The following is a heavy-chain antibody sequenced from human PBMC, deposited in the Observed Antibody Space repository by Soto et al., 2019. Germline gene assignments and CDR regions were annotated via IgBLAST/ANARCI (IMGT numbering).Heavy chain of an antibody. CDR2: ISAYNGNT. V-gene: IGHV1-18*01. D-gene: IGHD6-13*01. CDR1: GYTFTSYG. Sequence: ASVKVSCKASGYTFTSYGISWVRQAPGQGLEWMGWISAYNGNTNYAQKLQGRVTMTTDTSTSTAYMELRSLRSDDTAVYYCARGSGIAAAGNYYYYYMDVWGKGTTVTVSS. CDR3: ARGSGIAAAGNYYYYYMDV. J-gene: IGHJ6*03.